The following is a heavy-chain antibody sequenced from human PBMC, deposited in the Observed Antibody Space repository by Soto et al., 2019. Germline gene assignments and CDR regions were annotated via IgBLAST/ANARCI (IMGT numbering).Heavy chain of an antibody. Sequence: QVHLVQAGAEVKKPWAAVKVSCKASGGTFSSYAISWVRQAPGQGLEWMGGIIPICGKANYAQKFQGRVTITADESKRKAYMELSSLRSEETAVYYCGTNLGYCSGGSCFGLYEAWGQGTLVTVSS. CDR3: GTNLGYCSGGSCFGLYEA. J-gene: IGHJ5*02. CDR2: IIPICGKA. V-gene: IGHV1-69*01. D-gene: IGHD2-15*01. CDR1: GGTFSSYA.